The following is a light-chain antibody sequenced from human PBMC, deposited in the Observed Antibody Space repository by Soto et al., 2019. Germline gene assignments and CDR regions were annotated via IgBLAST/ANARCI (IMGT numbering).Light chain of an antibody. CDR2: DSS. Sequence: EIVLTQSPATLSLSAGERATLSCRASQGVLSYVAWYQQKPGQAPRLLIYDSSKRATGIPARFSGSGFGTDFTLTISSLEPEDFAVYYCQQSSNWPWTFGQGTKVDI. V-gene: IGKV3-11*01. CDR1: QGVLSY. CDR3: QQSSNWPWT. J-gene: IGKJ1*01.